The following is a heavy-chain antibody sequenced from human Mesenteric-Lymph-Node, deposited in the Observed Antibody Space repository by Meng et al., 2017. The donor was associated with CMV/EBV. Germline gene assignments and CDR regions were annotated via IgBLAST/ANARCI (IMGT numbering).Heavy chain of an antibody. CDR2: ISGSGGST. D-gene: IGHD6-6*01. V-gene: IGHV3-23*01. J-gene: IGHJ4*02. CDR1: GFTFSSYA. Sequence: GGSLRLSCAASGFTFSSYAMSWVRQAPGKGLEWVSGISGSGGSTYYADSVKGRFTISRDNSKNTLYLQMNRLGAEDTALYWCAKGEEYGRFDSWGQGTLVTVSS. CDR3: AKGEEYGRFDS.